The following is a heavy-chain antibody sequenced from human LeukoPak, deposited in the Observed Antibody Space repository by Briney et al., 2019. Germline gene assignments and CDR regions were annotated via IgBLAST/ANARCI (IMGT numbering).Heavy chain of an antibody. V-gene: IGHV1-8*01. CDR3: ATFPKLGNWFDP. J-gene: IGHJ5*02. D-gene: IGHD7-27*01. CDR2: MNPNSGNT. Sequence: ASVKVSCKTSGYTFTTYDINWVRQATGQGLEWMGWMNPNSGNTGYAQKFQGRVTMTRNTSISTAYMELSSLRSEDTALYYCATFPKLGNWFDPWGQGTLVTVSS. CDR1: GYTFTTYD.